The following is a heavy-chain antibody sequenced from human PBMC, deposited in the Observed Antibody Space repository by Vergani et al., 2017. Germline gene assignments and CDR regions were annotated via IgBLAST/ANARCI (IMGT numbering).Heavy chain of an antibody. D-gene: IGHD1-26*01. CDR3: ARPWAIVGPTTAGGPPDAFDI. J-gene: IGHJ3*02. V-gene: IGHV3-30*01. CDR1: GFTFSSYN. Sequence: QVQLVESGGGVVQPGRSLRLSCAASGFTFSSYNMHWVRQAPGKGLEWVAVISYDGSNKYYADSVKGRFTTSRDNSKNTLYLQMNSLRAEDTALYYCARPWAIVGPTTAGGPPDAFDIWGQGTMVTVSS. CDR2: ISYDGSNK.